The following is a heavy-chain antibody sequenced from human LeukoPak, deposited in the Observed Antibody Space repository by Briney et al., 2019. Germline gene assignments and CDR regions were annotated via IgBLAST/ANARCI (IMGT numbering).Heavy chain of an antibody. V-gene: IGHV3-21*04. CDR3: AKGATVAYYYYMDV. J-gene: IGHJ6*03. CDR1: GFTFISYT. Sequence: PGGSLRLSCAASGFTFISYTMNWVRQAPGKGLEWVSSISSSSSYIYYADSVKGRFTVSRDNSKYTLYLQMNSLRAEDTAVYYCAKGATVAYYYYMDVWGKGTTVTVSS. D-gene: IGHD4-23*01. CDR2: ISSSSSYI.